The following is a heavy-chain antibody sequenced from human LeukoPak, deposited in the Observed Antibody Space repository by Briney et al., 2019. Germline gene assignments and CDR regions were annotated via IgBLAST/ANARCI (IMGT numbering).Heavy chain of an antibody. V-gene: IGHV1-69*04. Sequence: GASVKVSCKASGGTFSSYAISWVRQAPGQGLGWMGRIIPILGIANYAQKFQGRVTITADKSTSTAYMELSSLRSEDTAVYYCARSKDIRAFDIWGQGTMVTVSS. J-gene: IGHJ3*02. CDR1: GGTFSSYA. D-gene: IGHD2-15*01. CDR2: IIPILGIA. CDR3: ARSKDIRAFDI.